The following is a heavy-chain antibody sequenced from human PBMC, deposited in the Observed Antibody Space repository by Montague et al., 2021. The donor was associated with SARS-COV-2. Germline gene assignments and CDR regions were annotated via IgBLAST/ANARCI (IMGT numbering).Heavy chain of an antibody. CDR2: ISTSGNM. J-gene: IGHJ6*02. CDR3: ARDTEVEIRTYSYYKMDV. V-gene: IGHV4-61*02. Sequence: TLSLTCTVSGGSVNSGNYYWSWIRQPAGKGLEWMGRISTSGNMNYNPSLKSRLSILVDTSKNQFSLNLRSVTAADTAVYYCARDTEVEIRTYSYYKMDVWGLGTTVTVSS. CDR1: GGSVNSGNYY. D-gene: IGHD2-21*01.